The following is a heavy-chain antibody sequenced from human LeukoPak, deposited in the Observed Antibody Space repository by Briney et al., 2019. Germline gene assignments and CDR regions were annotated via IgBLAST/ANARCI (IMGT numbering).Heavy chain of an antibody. CDR1: GYTFTGYY. J-gene: IGHJ3*02. V-gene: IGHV1-18*04. Sequence: ASVKVSCKASGYTFTGYYIHWVRQAPGQGLGWMGWISAYNGNTNYAQKLQGRVTMTTDTSTSTAYMELRSLRSDDTAVYYCARDYNYDFWSGYRPDAFDIWGQGTMVTVSS. CDR2: ISAYNGNT. CDR3: ARDYNYDFWSGYRPDAFDI. D-gene: IGHD3-3*01.